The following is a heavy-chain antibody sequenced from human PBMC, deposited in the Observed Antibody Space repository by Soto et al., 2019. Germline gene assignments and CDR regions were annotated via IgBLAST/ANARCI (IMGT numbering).Heavy chain of an antibody. CDR1: GFTFSRYE. CDR3: ARTYGDYSFSDVYLDF. Sequence: GGSLRLSCAASGFTFSRYERNWVRQAPGKGLEWVSYISIRSGSIYYEDSVNGRFTIARDDAKNSLYLQMISLRAEDTAVYYCARTYGDYSFSDVYLDFWGQGTLVTVSS. D-gene: IGHD4-17*01. J-gene: IGHJ4*01. V-gene: IGHV3-48*03. CDR2: ISIRSGSI.